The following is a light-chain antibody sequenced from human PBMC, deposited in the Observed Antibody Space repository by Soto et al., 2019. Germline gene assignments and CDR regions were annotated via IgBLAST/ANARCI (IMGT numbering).Light chain of an antibody. V-gene: IGKV1-39*01. Sequence: DIQMTQSPSSLSASVGDRVTIACRASQSLSTYVNWYLQKPGKAPQLLIFAASRLHSGVPSRFSGSGSGTDFTLTINSLEPEDLATYYCQQSYTTPRTFGQGTKVAIK. CDR2: AAS. CDR3: QQSYTTPRT. J-gene: IGKJ1*01. CDR1: QSLSTY.